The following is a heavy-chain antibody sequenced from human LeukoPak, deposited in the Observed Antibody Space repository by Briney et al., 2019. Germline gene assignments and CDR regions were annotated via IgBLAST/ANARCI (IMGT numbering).Heavy chain of an antibody. Sequence: ASVKVSCKASGYTFTGYYMHWVRQAPGQGLEWMGRINPNSGGTNYAQKFQGRVTMTRDTSISTACMELSRLRSDDTAVYYCASFGVCSGGSCYSTYWSDYWGQGTLVTVSS. D-gene: IGHD2-15*01. CDR2: INPNSGGT. J-gene: IGHJ4*02. V-gene: IGHV1-2*06. CDR1: GYTFTGYY. CDR3: ASFGVCSGGSCYSTYWSDY.